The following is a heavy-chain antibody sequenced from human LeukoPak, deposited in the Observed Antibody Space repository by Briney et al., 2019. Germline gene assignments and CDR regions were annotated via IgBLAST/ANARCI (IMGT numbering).Heavy chain of an antibody. D-gene: IGHD3-10*01. J-gene: IGHJ5*02. V-gene: IGHV4-59*01. Sequence: SETLSLTCTVSGGSISSYYWSWIRQPPGKGLEWIGYIYYSGSTNYNPSLKSRVTISVDTSKNQFSLKLSSVTAADTAVYYCARDASYYYGSGTSFDPWGQGTLVTVSS. CDR1: GGSISSYY. CDR3: ARDASYYYGSGTSFDP. CDR2: IYYSGST.